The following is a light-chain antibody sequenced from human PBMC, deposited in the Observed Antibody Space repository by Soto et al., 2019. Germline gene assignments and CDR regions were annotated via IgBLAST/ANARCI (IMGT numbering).Light chain of an antibody. CDR3: HQYDSSPLP. J-gene: IGKJ4*01. Sequence: EIVLTQSPGTLSLSPGERATLSCRASQSVSSSYLAWYQQKPGQAPRLLIYGASSRATGIPDRFSGSGSRTDFTLTISRLEPEDVAVFYWHQYDSSPLPFGGGTKVEIK. V-gene: IGKV3-20*01. CDR1: QSVSSSY. CDR2: GAS.